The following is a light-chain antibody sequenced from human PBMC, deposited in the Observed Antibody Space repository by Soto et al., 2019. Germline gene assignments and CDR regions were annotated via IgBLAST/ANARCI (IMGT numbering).Light chain of an antibody. CDR2: DNN. CDR3: QSYDNSLSGSHVI. CDR1: SSNIGAGYD. Sequence: QSVLTQPPSVSGAPGQRVTISCTGSSSNIGAGYDVHWYQQLPDTAPKLLIYDNNSRPSGVPGRFSASKSGTSASLAITGLQAEDEGDYYCQSYDNSLSGSHVIFGGGTNVTVL. J-gene: IGLJ2*01. V-gene: IGLV1-40*01.